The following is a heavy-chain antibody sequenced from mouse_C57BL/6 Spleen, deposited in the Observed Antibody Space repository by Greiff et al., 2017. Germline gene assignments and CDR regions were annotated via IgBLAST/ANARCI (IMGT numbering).Heavy chain of an antibody. V-gene: IGHV5-17*01. CDR1: GFTFSDYG. CDR2: ISRGSSTI. J-gene: IGHJ3*01. Sequence: EVNVVESGGGLVKPGGSLKLSCAASGFTFSDYGMHWVRQAPEKGLEWVAYISRGSSTIYYADKVKGRFTISRDNAKNTLFLQVTSLRSEDTAMYYCARPNSSGSWFAYWGQGTLVTVSA. D-gene: IGHD3-2*02. CDR3: ARPNSSGSWFAY.